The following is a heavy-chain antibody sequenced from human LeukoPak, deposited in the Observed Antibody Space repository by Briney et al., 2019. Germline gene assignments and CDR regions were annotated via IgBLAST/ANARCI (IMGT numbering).Heavy chain of an antibody. Sequence: TETLSLTCAVYGGSFSGYYWSWIRQPPGKGLEWIGEINHSGSTNYNPSLKSRVTISVDTSKNQFSLKLSSVTAADTAVYYCARGADYYGSGSSVAFDIWGQGTMVTVSS. CDR2: INHSGST. J-gene: IGHJ3*02. D-gene: IGHD3-10*01. CDR3: ARGADYYGSGSSVAFDI. V-gene: IGHV4-34*01. CDR1: GGSFSGYY.